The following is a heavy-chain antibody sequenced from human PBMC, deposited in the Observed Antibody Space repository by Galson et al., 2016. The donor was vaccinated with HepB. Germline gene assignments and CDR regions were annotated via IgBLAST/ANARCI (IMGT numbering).Heavy chain of an antibody. CDR3: AKVAEQLGDGPVDF. V-gene: IGHV3-30*18. J-gene: IGHJ4*02. CDR2: ISYDETNK. CDR1: GFTFSSCG. D-gene: IGHD3-10*01. Sequence: SLRLSCAASGFTFSSCGMHWVRQAPGKGLEWVAGISYDETNKYYADSVRGRFTISRDIFMNTLWLQMNSLRAEDTAVYYCAKVAEQLGDGPVDFWGQGTLVTVSS.